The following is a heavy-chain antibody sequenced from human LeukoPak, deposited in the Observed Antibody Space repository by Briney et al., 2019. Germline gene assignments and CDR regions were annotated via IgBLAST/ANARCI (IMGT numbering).Heavy chain of an antibody. CDR2: IKQDGSIQ. V-gene: IGHV3-7*01. J-gene: IGHJ4*02. CDR3: ATSYDSSGCD. CDR1: GFTFSSFW. Sequence: GGSLRLSCAASGFTFSSFWMAWVRQAPGKGLEWVANIKQDGSIQYYGDSVKGRFTISRDNAKNSLYLQMNRLRAEDTALYYCATSYDSSGCDWGQGTLVTVSS. D-gene: IGHD3-22*01.